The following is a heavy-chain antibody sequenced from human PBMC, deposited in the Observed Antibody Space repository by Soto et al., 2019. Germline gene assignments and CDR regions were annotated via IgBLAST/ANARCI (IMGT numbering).Heavy chain of an antibody. J-gene: IGHJ6*03. CDR3: ARALHGGNSPFYYYNMDV. CDR2: IYHSGSA. Sequence: QLQLRESGSGLLKPSQTLSLTCAVSGGSISSGGESWSWVRQPPGKGLEWIGHIYHSGSAIYNPSLKSRLTMSVDRSKNQFSLKMTSVTAADTAVYYCARALHGGNSPFYYYNMDVWGQGTTVTVSS. D-gene: IGHD2-21*01. CDR1: GGSISSGGES. V-gene: IGHV4-30-2*01.